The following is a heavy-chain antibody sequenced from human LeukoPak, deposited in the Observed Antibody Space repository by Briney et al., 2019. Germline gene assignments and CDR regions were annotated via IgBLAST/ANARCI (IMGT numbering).Heavy chain of an antibody. D-gene: IGHD3-3*01. CDR2: TVGGGDGT. J-gene: IGHJ4*02. CDR1: GFTFSSTS. Sequence: GGSLRLSCAASGFTFSSTSMSWVRQAPGKGLEWVAVTVGGGDGTYYADSVKGRFTISRDNSKNTLYLQMNSLGAEDTAVYYCAKVVTIFGVAIDYWGQGTLVTVSS. V-gene: IGHV3-23*01. CDR3: AKVVTIFGVAIDY.